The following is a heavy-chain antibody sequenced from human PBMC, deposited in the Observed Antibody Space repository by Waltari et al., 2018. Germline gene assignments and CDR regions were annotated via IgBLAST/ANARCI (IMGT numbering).Heavy chain of an antibody. Sequence: QLQLQESGPGLMKPSETLSLTCPVSGGSISSSSYYWGWIRQPPGKGLEWIGSIYYSGSTYYNPSLKSRVTISVDTSKNQFSLKLSSVTAADTAVYYCARVGAGTVDYWGQGTLVTVSS. V-gene: IGHV4-39*07. CDR3: ARVGAGTVDY. CDR2: IYYSGST. D-gene: IGHD6-19*01. CDR1: GGSISSSSYY. J-gene: IGHJ4*02.